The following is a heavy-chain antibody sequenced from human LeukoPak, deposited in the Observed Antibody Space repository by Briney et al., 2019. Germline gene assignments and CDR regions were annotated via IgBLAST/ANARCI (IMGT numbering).Heavy chain of an antibody. CDR1: GGSISSYC. CDR2: IYYSGST. V-gene: IGHV4-59*01. D-gene: IGHD3-22*01. J-gene: IGHJ4*02. Sequence: SETLSLTCTVSGGSISSYCWSWIRQPPGKGLEWIGYIYYSGSTNYNPSLKSRVTISVDTSKNQFSLKLSSVTAADTAVYYCARAYDSSGYHYFDYWDQGTLVTVSS. CDR3: ARAYDSSGYHYFDY.